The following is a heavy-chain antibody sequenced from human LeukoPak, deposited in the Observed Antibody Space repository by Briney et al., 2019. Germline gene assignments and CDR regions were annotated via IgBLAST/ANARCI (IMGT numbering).Heavy chain of an antibody. CDR3: ASEGSGYWIRLDY. CDR2: INHSGST. D-gene: IGHD3-22*01. V-gene: IGHV4-34*01. J-gene: IGHJ4*02. Sequence: SETLSLTCAVYGGSFSGYYWSWIRQPPGKGLEWIGEINHSGSTNYNPSLKSRVTISVDTSKNQFSLKLSSVTAADTAVYYCASEGSGYWIRLDYWGQGTLVTVSS. CDR1: GGSFSGYY.